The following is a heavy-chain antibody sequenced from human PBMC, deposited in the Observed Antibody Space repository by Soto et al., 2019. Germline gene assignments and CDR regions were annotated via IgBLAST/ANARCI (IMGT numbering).Heavy chain of an antibody. J-gene: IGHJ5*02. D-gene: IGHD3-16*01. V-gene: IGHV4-30-4*01. CDR3: ARVGYWGGNWFDP. Sequence: SETLSLTCTVSGGSISSGDYYWSWIRQPPGKGLEWIGYIYYSGSTYYNPSLKSRVTISVDTSKNQFSLKLSSVTAADTAVYYCARVGYWGGNWFDPWGQRTLVTVSS. CDR2: IYYSGST. CDR1: GGSISSGDYY.